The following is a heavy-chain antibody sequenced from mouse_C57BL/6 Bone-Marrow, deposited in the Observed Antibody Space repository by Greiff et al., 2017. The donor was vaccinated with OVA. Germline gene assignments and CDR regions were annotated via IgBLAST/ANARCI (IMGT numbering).Heavy chain of an antibody. CDR1: GFSLTSYG. J-gene: IGHJ3*01. CDR3: ARKYGYDSETAWFAY. CDR2: IWSGGST. Sequence: VKLMESGPGLVQPSQSLSITCTVSGFSLTSYGVHWVRQSPGKGLEWLGVIWSGGSTDYNAAFISRLSISKDNSKSQVFFKMNSLQADDTAIYYCARKYGYDSETAWFAYWGQGTLVTVSA. D-gene: IGHD2-2*01. V-gene: IGHV2-2*01.